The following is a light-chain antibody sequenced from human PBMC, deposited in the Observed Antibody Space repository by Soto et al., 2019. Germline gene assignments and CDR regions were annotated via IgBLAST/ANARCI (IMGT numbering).Light chain of an antibody. Sequence: QAVVTQESSLTVSPGGTVTLTCGSSTGPVTSGHYPYWFQQRPGQAPKTLIYDTSSKHSWTPARFSGSLLGGRAALTLAGAQPEDEADYYCLLSYRGARVFGGGTKLTVL. J-gene: IGLJ2*01. CDR2: DTS. V-gene: IGLV7-46*01. CDR1: TGPVTSGHY. CDR3: LLSYRGARV.